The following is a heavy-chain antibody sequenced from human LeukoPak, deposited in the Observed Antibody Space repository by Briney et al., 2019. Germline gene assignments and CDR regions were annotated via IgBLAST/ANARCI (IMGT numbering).Heavy chain of an antibody. CDR3: ARDRPDYYDSSGYDWFDP. D-gene: IGHD3-22*01. CDR1: GFTFSSYS. Sequence: GGSLRLSCAASGFTFSSYSMTWFRRAPGGGLEWASSIISSSSYIYYADSVKGRFTISRDNAKNSLYLQMNSLRAEDTAVYYCARDRPDYYDSSGYDWFDPWGQGTLVTVSS. V-gene: IGHV3-21*01. J-gene: IGHJ5*02. CDR2: IISSSSYI.